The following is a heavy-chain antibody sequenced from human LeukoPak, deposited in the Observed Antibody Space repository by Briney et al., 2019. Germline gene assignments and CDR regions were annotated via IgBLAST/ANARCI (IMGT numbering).Heavy chain of an antibody. V-gene: IGHV4-34*01. CDR3: ARKGYSSGWYMEDLENWFDP. Sequence: PSETLSLTCAVYGGSFSGYYWSWIRQPPGKGLEWVGEINHSGSTNYNPSLKSRVTISVDTSRNQFSLKVRSVTAADTAVYYCARKGYSSGWYMEDLENWFDPWGQGILVTVSS. J-gene: IGHJ5*02. CDR2: INHSGST. CDR1: GGSFSGYY. D-gene: IGHD6-19*01.